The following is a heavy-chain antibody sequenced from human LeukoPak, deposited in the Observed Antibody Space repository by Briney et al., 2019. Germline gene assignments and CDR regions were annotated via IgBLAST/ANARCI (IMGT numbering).Heavy chain of an antibody. Sequence: PGGSLRLSCTASGFTFSDYYMSWIRQAPGKGLEWVSYITSSGSTRYYADSVKGRFTISRDNAKNPLYLQMTSLRAEDTAVYYCARKLGDYYFDFWGQGTLVTVSS. D-gene: IGHD7-27*01. CDR2: ITSSGSTR. CDR3: ARKLGDYYFDF. CDR1: GFTFSDYY. V-gene: IGHV3-11*01. J-gene: IGHJ4*02.